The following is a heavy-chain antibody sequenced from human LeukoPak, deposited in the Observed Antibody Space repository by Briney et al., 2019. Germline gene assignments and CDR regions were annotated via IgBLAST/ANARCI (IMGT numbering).Heavy chain of an antibody. CDR2: ISSSSDTI. CDR1: GFTFSYYS. CDR3: ARDPPAGSLDY. V-gene: IGHV3-48*01. Sequence: PGGSLRLSCAASGFTFSYYSMNWVRQAPGKGLEWISYISSSSDTIYYADSVKGRFTISRVNAKNSLYLQMSSLRAEDTAVYYCARDPPAGSLDYWGQGTLVTVSS. J-gene: IGHJ4*02. D-gene: IGHD6-25*01.